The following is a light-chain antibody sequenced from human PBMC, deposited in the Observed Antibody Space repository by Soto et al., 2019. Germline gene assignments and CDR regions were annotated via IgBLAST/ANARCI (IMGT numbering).Light chain of an antibody. CDR2: DAS. Sequence: AIQLTQSPSSLSASVGDRLTITCRASQDIRSGLAWYQQKPGRAPKLLIYDASTLVSGVPSRFSGAGSGTAFTLSISSLQPDDFATYYCQHYNSYSEAFGQGTKVDIK. CDR3: QHYNSYSEA. J-gene: IGKJ1*01. CDR1: QDIRSG. V-gene: IGKV1-13*02.